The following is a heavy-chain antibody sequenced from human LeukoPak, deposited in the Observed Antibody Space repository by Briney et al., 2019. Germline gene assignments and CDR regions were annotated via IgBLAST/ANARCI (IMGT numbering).Heavy chain of an antibody. CDR3: ARDMVAVAGTQDY. Sequence: ASVKVSWRTSGYTLTSYRISCARQSPGKLRKRNGWISAYNGNRNHAQKLQGRVTMSTHTSRSTADMELRSLRSDDPAVYYCARDMVAVAGTQDYWGQGNLVTVYS. D-gene: IGHD6-19*01. J-gene: IGHJ4*02. CDR1: GYTLTSYR. V-gene: IGHV1-18*04. CDR2: ISAYNGNR.